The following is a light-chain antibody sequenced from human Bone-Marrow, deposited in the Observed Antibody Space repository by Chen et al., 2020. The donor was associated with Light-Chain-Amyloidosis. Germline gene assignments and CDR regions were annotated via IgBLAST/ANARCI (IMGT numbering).Light chain of an antibody. CDR2: RNN. V-gene: IGLV1-47*01. CDR3: AAWYGSLSGYV. J-gene: IGLJ1*01. Sequence: QSVLTQPPSASGTPGQRVTISCSGASSNIGSNYVYWYQHFPGAAPKHLIHRNNQRPSGVHDRFTASQSDTAAFLAMSGLRSDVEADYYCAAWYGSLSGYVFGTGTKFIVL. CDR1: SSNIGSNY.